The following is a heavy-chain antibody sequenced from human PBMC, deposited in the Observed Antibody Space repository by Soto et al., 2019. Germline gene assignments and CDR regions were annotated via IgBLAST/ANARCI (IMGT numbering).Heavy chain of an antibody. CDR3: ARVYCSGGSCYSYYYYGVDV. V-gene: IGHV4-4*07. J-gene: IGHJ6*02. CDR1: GGSISSYY. CDR2: IYTSGST. D-gene: IGHD2-15*01. Sequence: SETLSLTCTVSGGSISSYYWSWIRQPAGKGLEWIGRIYTSGSTNYNPSLKSRVTMSVDTSKNQFSLKLSSVTAADTAVYYCARVYCSGGSCYSYYYYGVDVWGQGTTVTVSS.